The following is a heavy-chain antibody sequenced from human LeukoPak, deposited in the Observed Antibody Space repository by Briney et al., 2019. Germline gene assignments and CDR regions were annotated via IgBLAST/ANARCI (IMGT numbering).Heavy chain of an antibody. J-gene: IGHJ4*02. V-gene: IGHV4-38-2*01. D-gene: IGHD1-26*01. CDR2: IYHSGGT. Sequence: PSETLSLTCAVSGYSISSGHYWGWIRQPPGKGLEWIGSIYHSGGTYYNPSLKSRVTISVDTSKNQFSLKLSSVTAADTAVYYCARGREYFDYWGQGTLVTVSS. CDR1: GYSISSGHY. CDR3: ARGREYFDY.